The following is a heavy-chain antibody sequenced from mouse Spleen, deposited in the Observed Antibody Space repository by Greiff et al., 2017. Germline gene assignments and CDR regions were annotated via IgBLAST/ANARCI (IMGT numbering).Heavy chain of an antibody. D-gene: IGHD1-1*01. CDR1: GYAFSSSW. CDR3: ARKIYYGYY. CDR2: IYPGDGDT. Sequence: VQLQESGPELVKPGASVKISCKASGYAFSSSWMNWVKQRPGKGLEWIGRIYPGDGDTNYNGKFKGKATLTADKSSSTAYMQLSSLTSEDSAVYFCARKIYYGYYWGQGTTLTVSS. V-gene: IGHV1-82*01. J-gene: IGHJ2*01.